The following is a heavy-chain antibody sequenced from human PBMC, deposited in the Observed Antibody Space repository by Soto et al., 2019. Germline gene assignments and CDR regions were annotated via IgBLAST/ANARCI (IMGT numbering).Heavy chain of an antibody. V-gene: IGHV4-59*01. CDR1: GGSISSYY. CDR3: ASQDTAMDYGMDV. J-gene: IGHJ6*02. D-gene: IGHD5-18*01. CDR2: IYYSVST. Sequence: SETLSLTCTVSGGSISSYYWSWIRQPPGKGLEWIGYIYYSVSTNYNPSLKSRVTISVDTSKNQFSLKLSSVTAADTAVYYCASQDTAMDYGMDVWGQGTRVTVSS.